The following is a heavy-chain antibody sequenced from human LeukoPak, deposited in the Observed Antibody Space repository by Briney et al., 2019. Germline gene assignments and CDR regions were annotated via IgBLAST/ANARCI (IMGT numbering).Heavy chain of an antibody. CDR1: GFTFSSYS. Sequence: PGESLRLSCAASGFTFSSYSMNWVRQAPGKGLEWVSSISSSSSYIYYADSVKGRFTISRDNAKNSLYLQMNSLRAEDTAVYYCARFLVPAADNFDCWGQGTLVTVSS. CDR2: ISSSSSYI. CDR3: ARFLVPAADNFDC. V-gene: IGHV3-21*01. D-gene: IGHD2-2*01. J-gene: IGHJ4*02.